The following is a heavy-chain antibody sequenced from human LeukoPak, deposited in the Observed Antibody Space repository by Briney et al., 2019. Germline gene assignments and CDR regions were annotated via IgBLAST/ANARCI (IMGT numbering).Heavy chain of an antibody. CDR1: GFTFSSYA. V-gene: IGHV3-30*04. D-gene: IGHD3-10*01. CDR3: ARAPVDYGSGSYPKY. J-gene: IGHJ4*02. Sequence: GGSLRLSCAASGFTFSSYAMHWVRQAPGKGLEWVAVISYDGSNKYYADSVKGRFTISRDNSKNTLYLQMNSLRAEDTAVYYCARAPVDYGSGSYPKYWGQGTLVTVSS. CDR2: ISYDGSNK.